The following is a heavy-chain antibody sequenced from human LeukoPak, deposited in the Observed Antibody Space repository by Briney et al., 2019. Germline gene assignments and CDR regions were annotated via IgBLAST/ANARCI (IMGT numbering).Heavy chain of an antibody. CDR2: ISGSGGST. CDR3: ARHTGSTWSTGY. V-gene: IGHV3-23*01. Sequence: GGSLRLSCAASGFTFSNYAMSWVRQAPGKGLEWVSGISGSGGSTYYADSVKGRFTISRDNSNNTLYPQMSSLRAGDTAVYYCARHTGSTWSTGYWGQGTLVTVSS. J-gene: IGHJ4*02. D-gene: IGHD6-13*01. CDR1: GFTFSNYA.